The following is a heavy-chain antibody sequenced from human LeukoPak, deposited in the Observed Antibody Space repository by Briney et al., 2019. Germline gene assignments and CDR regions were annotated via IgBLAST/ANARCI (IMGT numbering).Heavy chain of an antibody. CDR3: ARDRSRYYYDSSGYSD. Sequence: SVKVSCKASGGTFSSYAISWVRQAPGQGLEWMGGIIPIFGTANYAQKFRGRVTITADESTSTAYMELSSLRSEDTAVYYCARDRSRYYYDSSGYSDWGQGTLVTVSS. D-gene: IGHD3-22*01. J-gene: IGHJ4*02. CDR1: GGTFSSYA. V-gene: IGHV1-69*13. CDR2: IIPIFGTA.